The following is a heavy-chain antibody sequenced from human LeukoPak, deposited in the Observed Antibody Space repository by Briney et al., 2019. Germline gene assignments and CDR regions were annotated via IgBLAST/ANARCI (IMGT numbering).Heavy chain of an antibody. CDR3: ARDFSYCGGDCFDAFDI. J-gene: IGHJ3*02. V-gene: IGHV4-4*02. D-gene: IGHD2-21*01. Sequence: SGTLSLTCAVSGGSISSSNWWSWVRQPPGKGLEWIGEIYHSGSTNYNPSLKSRVTISVDTSKNQFSLKLSSVTAADTAVYYCARDFSYCGGDCFDAFDIWGQGTMVTVSS. CDR1: GGSISSSNW. CDR2: IYHSGST.